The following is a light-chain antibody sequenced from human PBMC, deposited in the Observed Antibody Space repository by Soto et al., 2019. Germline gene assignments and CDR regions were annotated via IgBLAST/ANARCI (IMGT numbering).Light chain of an antibody. CDR3: HQSGNLRST. J-gene: IGKJ2*01. CDR2: DAS. CDR1: QSVSSY. Sequence: RASLAWGASQSVSSYLDWYQQTPRKAXSXXLYDASNRATGTPTRFSASGSGTDFTITIIILEPEDCLLYHCHQSGNLRSTF. V-gene: IGKV3-11*01.